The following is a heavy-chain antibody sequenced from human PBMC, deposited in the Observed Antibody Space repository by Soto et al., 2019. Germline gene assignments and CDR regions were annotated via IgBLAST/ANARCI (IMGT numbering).Heavy chain of an antibody. CDR2: IIPIFGTA. V-gene: IGHV1-69*01. J-gene: IGHJ5*02. CDR3: ATPMATTPEFDP. D-gene: IGHD5-12*01. Sequence: KVSCKASGGTFSSYAISWVRQAPGQGLEWMGGIIPIFGTANYAQKFQGRVTITADESTSTAYMELSSLRSEDTAVYYCATPMATTPEFDPWGQGTLVTVSS. CDR1: GGTFSSYA.